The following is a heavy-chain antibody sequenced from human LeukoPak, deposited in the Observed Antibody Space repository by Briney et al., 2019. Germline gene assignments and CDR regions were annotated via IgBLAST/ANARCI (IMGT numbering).Heavy chain of an antibody. J-gene: IGHJ4*02. Sequence: SETLSLTCAVYGGSFSGYYWSWIRQPPGKGLEWIGEINHSGSTNYNPSLKSRITISVDTSKNQFSLKLSSVTAADTAVYYCASPSVGPKTYYYDSSGYLVDYWGQGTLVTVSS. CDR1: GGSFSGYY. CDR3: ASPSVGPKTYYYDSSGYLVDY. V-gene: IGHV4-34*01. D-gene: IGHD3-22*01. CDR2: INHSGST.